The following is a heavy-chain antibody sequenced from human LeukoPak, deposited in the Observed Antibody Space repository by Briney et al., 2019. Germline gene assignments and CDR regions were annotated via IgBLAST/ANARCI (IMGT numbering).Heavy chain of an antibody. V-gene: IGHV4-31*03. CDR3: AREGEWRGLPPY. CDR2: IYYSGST. Sequence: SQTLSLTCTVSGGSISSGGYYWSWIRQHPGKGLEWIGYIYYSGSTYYNPSLKSRVTISVDTSKNQFSLKLSSVTAADTAVYYCAREGEWRGLPPYWGQGTLVTVSS. CDR1: GGSISSGGYY. D-gene: IGHD3-3*01. J-gene: IGHJ4*02.